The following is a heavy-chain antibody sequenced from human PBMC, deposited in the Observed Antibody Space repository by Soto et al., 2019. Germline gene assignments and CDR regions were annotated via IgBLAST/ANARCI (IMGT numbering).Heavy chain of an antibody. CDR1: GYTFTSYY. D-gene: IGHD2-21*02. CDR3: ASGSEVVTAISDYYYGIDV. Sequence: ASVKVSCKASGYTFTSYYMHWVRQAPGQGLEWMGIINPSCGSTSYAQKFQGRVTMTRDTSTSTVYMELSSLRSEDTAVYYCASGSEVVTAISDYYYGIDVWGQGTTITFSS. CDR2: INPSCGST. J-gene: IGHJ6*02. V-gene: IGHV1-46*01.